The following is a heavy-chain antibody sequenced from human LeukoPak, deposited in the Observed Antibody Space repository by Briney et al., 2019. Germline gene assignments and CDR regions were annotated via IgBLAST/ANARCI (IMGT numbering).Heavy chain of an antibody. CDR1: GGSISSSSYY. Sequence: SETLSLTCTVSGGSISSSSYYWGWIRQPPGKGLEWIGSIYYSGSTYYNPSLKSRVTISVDTSKNQFSLKLSSVTAADTAVYYCARRDIVVVPAAPTSHTGFDPWGQGTLVTVSS. V-gene: IGHV4-39*01. J-gene: IGHJ5*02. CDR3: ARRDIVVVPAAPTSHTGFDP. D-gene: IGHD2-2*01. CDR2: IYYSGST.